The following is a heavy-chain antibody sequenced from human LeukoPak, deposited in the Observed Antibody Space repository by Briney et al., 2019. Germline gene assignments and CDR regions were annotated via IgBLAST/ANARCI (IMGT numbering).Heavy chain of an antibody. J-gene: IGHJ4*02. CDR1: GFTFDDYG. CDR3: ARDSAQPGPVVVAATYAGFDY. CDR2: INWNGGSK. D-gene: IGHD2-15*01. V-gene: IGHV3-20*04. Sequence: PGGSLRLSCAASGFTFDDYGMSWVRQAPGKGLEWVSTINWNGGSKGYADSVKGRFTISRDNAKNSLYLQMNSLRVEDRALYYCARDSAQPGPVVVAATYAGFDYWGQGTLVTVSS.